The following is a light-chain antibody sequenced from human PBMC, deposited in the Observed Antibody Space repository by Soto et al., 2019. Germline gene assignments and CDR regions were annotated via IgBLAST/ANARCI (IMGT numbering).Light chain of an antibody. CDR3: CSYAGRYTYV. CDR2: DVN. Sequence: QSVLTQPRSVSGSPGQSVTISCTGSSSDIGVYDYVSWYQQHPGKAPKVILYDVNKRPSGVPSRFSGSKSGNTASLTISGLQADDEADYYCCSYAGRYTYVFGTGTKV. J-gene: IGLJ1*01. CDR1: SSDIGVYDY. V-gene: IGLV2-11*01.